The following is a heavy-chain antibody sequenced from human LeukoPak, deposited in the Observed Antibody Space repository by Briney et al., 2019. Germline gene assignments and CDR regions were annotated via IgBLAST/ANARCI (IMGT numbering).Heavy chain of an antibody. CDR1: GGSISSYY. V-gene: IGHV4-59*01. Sequence: SETLSLTCTVSGGSISSYYWSWIRQPPGKGLEWIGYIYYSGSTNYNPSLKSRVTISVDTSKNQFSLKLSSVTAADTAMYYCARGGPVLAAAGTHWFDPWGQGTLVTVSS. CDR2: IYYSGST. D-gene: IGHD6-13*01. J-gene: IGHJ5*02. CDR3: ARGGPVLAAAGTHWFDP.